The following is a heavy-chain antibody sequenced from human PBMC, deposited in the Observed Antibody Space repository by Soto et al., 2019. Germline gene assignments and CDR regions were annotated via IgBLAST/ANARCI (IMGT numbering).Heavy chain of an antibody. CDR2: IVVGSGNT. CDR1: GFTFTSSA. V-gene: IGHV1-58*01. Sequence: SVKVSCKASGFTFTSSAVQWVRQARGQRLEWIGWIVVGSGNTNYAQKFQERVTITRDMSTSTAYMELSSLRSEDTAVYYCAAVMVRGVIRFDYWGQGTLVTVSS. D-gene: IGHD3-10*01. CDR3: AAVMVRGVIRFDY. J-gene: IGHJ4*02.